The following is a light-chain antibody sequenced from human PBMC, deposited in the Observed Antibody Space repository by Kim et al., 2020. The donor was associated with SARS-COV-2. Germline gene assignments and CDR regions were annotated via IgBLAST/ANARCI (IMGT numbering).Light chain of an antibody. CDR2: GTS. CDR3: QQYNNWPLT. J-gene: IGKJ4*02. Sequence: VAPGERATLTCRASQSVSSNLAWYQQKPGQAPRLLIYGTSIGATDIPARFSGRGSGTEFTLTISSLQSEDFAVYDCQQYNNWPLTFGGGTKVDIK. CDR1: QSVSSN. V-gene: IGKV3-15*01.